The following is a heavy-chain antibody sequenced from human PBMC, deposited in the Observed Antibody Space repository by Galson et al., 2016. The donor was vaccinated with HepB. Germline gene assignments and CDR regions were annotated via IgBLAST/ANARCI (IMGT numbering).Heavy chain of an antibody. CDR1: GGSVSYYY. Sequence: ETLSLTCTVSGGSVSYYYWNWIRQPPGKGLEWVGYIYYSGSTTYNPSLKSGVTISVDTSKSQFSLKLNSVTAADTALYYCARGSYCSRASCYTSPFDFWGQGILVTVSS. J-gene: IGHJ4*02. CDR3: ARGSYCSRASCYTSPFDF. D-gene: IGHD2-2*01. CDR2: IYYSGST. V-gene: IGHV4-59*02.